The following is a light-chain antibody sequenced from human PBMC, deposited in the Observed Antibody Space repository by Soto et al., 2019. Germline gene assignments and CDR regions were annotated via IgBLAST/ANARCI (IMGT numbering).Light chain of an antibody. Sequence: GDTVTITCRASQDISTLLAWYQQKPGKAPKLLIYGASTLESGVPSRFSGRGSGTDFTLTISSLQPEEFATYFCQQADSFPLTFGGGTKVEIK. CDR1: QDISTL. V-gene: IGKV1D-12*01. J-gene: IGKJ4*01. CDR2: GAS. CDR3: QQADSFPLT.